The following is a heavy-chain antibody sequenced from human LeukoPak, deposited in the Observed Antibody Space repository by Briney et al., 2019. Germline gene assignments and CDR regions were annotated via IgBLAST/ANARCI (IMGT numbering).Heavy chain of an antibody. Sequence: GGSLRLSCAASGSTFSNYEMNWVRQAPGKGLEWVSYISSSGTTIYYADSVKGRFTISRDNAKNSLYLQMNSLRAEDTAVYYCASYGDYVSYFQHWGQGTLVTVSS. CDR1: GSTFSNYE. D-gene: IGHD4-17*01. J-gene: IGHJ1*01. V-gene: IGHV3-48*03. CDR3: ASYGDYVSYFQH. CDR2: ISSSGTTI.